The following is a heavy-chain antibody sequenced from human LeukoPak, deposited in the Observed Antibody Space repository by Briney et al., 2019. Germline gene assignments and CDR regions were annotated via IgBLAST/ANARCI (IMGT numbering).Heavy chain of an antibody. CDR2: IYYSGST. Sequence: SETLSLTCTVSGGSISSYYWSWLRQPPGKGLEWIGYIYYSGSTNYNPSLKSRVTISVDTSNNQFSLKLSSVTAADTAVYYCAGASYDSSGVHWGQGTLVTVSS. CDR1: GGSISSYY. CDR3: AGASYDSSGVH. D-gene: IGHD3-22*01. J-gene: IGHJ4*02. V-gene: IGHV4-59*01.